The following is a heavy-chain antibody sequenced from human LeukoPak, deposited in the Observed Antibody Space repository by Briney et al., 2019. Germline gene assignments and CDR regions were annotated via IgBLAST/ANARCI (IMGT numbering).Heavy chain of an antibody. V-gene: IGHV4-59*01. CDR3: ARTTEDCSSTSCYQYWFDP. CDR1: GGSISNYY. CDR2: IYYGGST. J-gene: IGHJ5*02. D-gene: IGHD2-2*01. Sequence: PSETLSLTCTVSGGSISNYYWSWIRQPPGKGLEWIGYIYYGGSTNYNPSLKSRVTISVDTSKNQFSLKLNSVTAADTAVYYCARTTEDCSSTSCYQYWFDPWGQGTLVTVSS.